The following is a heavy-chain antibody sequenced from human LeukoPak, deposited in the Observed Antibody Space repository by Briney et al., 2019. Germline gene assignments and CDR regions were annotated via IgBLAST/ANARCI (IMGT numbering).Heavy chain of an antibody. CDR3: AKDRVYCSGGSCYFFLAYYYGMDV. CDR1: GFTFSSYG. V-gene: IGHV3-30*18. D-gene: IGHD2-15*01. CDR2: ISYDGSNK. J-gene: IGHJ6*02. Sequence: GRSLRLSCAASGFTFSSYGMHWVRQAPGKGLEWVAVISYDGSNKYYADSVKGRFTISRDNSKNTLYLQMNSLRAEDTAVYYCAKDRVYCSGGSCYFFLAYYYGMDVGGQGTTVTVSS.